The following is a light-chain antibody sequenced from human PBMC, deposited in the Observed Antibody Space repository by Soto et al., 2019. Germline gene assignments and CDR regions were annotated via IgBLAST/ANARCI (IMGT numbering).Light chain of an antibody. Sequence: DVQMTQSPSAVSSSVGDIFNITCGASRGISNYLAWFQQKPGKVPRRLIYTTSTLQSGAPSRFSGSRSGTEFTLTITSLQPEDAATYYCLQYDTVPRLFGGGTKVDI. V-gene: IGKV1-17*03. CDR2: TTS. CDR1: RGISNY. J-gene: IGKJ4*01. CDR3: LQYDTVPRL.